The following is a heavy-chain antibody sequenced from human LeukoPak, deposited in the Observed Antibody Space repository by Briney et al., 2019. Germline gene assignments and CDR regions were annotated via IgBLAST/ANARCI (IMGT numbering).Heavy chain of an antibody. CDR3: ARVKRGSSSWYYYYYMDV. J-gene: IGHJ6*03. V-gene: IGHV4-4*07. CDR2: IYTSGST. Sequence: SETLSLTCTVSGGSISSYYWSWIRQPAGKGLEWIGRIYTSGSTNYNPSLKSRVTMSVDTSKNQFSLKLSSVTAADTAVYYCARVKRGSSSWYYYYYMDVWGKGTTVTISS. CDR1: GGSISSYY. D-gene: IGHD6-13*01.